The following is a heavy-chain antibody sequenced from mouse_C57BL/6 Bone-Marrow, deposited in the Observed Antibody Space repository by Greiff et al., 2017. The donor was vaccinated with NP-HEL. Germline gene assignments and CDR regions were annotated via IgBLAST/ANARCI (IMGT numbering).Heavy chain of an antibody. D-gene: IGHD2-12*01. V-gene: IGHV2-2*01. CDR1: GFSLTSYG. CDR2: IWSGGST. Sequence: QVQLQQSGPGLVQPSQSLSITCTASGFSLTSYGVHWVRQSPGKGLEWLGVIWSGGSTDYNAAFISRLCISKDNAKSQVFFKINSLHADYTAIYYCASYVFAYWGRGTLITVSA. CDR3: ASYVFAY. J-gene: IGHJ3*01.